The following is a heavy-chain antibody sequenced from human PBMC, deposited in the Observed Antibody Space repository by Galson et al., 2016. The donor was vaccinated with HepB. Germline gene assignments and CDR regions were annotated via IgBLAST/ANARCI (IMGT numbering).Heavy chain of an antibody. D-gene: IGHD6-13*01. CDR2: INAGNGNT. Sequence: SVKVSCKASGYTFSKYSIHWVRQAPEQGLEWMGWINAGNGNTKFSHKFQGRVTIDRDIAASTAYMELSRLTSGDTAVYYRARGGGGVAATGNNYFDPWGQGALVTVSS. J-gene: IGHJ5*02. CDR3: ARGGGGVAATGNNYFDP. V-gene: IGHV1-3*01. CDR1: GYTFSKYS.